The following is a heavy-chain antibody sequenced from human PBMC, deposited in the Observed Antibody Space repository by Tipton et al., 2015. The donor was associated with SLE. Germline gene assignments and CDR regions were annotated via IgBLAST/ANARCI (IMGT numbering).Heavy chain of an antibody. CDR3: AREGYGGSLGY. D-gene: IGHD5-18*01. Sequence: QSGAEVKKPGASVKVSCKASGYTFTSQDMHWVRQAPGQGLEWMGMINPRGTSTKYPQKFQGRVTMTSDTSTSTVFMELSSLRSEDTAVYYCAREGYGGSLGYWGQGTLVTVSS. CDR1: GYTFTSQD. J-gene: IGHJ4*02. V-gene: IGHV1-46*01. CDR2: INPRGTST.